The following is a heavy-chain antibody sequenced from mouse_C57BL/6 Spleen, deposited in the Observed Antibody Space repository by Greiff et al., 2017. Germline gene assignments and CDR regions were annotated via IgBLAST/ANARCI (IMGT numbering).Heavy chain of an antibody. CDR1: GFSLTSYG. D-gene: IGHD2-1*01. CDR2: IWSGVST. CDR3: ASPGNEGYYYAMDY. J-gene: IGHJ4*01. V-gene: IGHV2-2*01. Sequence: QVQLQQSGPGLVQPSQSLSITCTVSGFSLTSYGVHWVRQSPGKGLEWLGVIWSGVSTDYNAAFISRLSISKDNSKSQVFFKMNSLQADDTAIYYCASPGNEGYYYAMDYWGQGTSVTVSS.